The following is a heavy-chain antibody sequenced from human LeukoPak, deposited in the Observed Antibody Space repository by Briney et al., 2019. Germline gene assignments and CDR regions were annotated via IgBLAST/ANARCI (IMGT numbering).Heavy chain of an antibody. Sequence: GGSLRLSCAASGFTFSTYWMHWVRQAPGKGLVWVSHINTVGSRTDYTDTVKGRFTVSRDNAKNTLYLQMNSLRAEDTAVYYCAFGTVSQSFNHWGQGTLVTVSS. CDR2: INTVGSRT. CDR1: GFTFSTYW. D-gene: IGHD3-10*01. CDR3: AFGTVSQSFNH. J-gene: IGHJ4*02. V-gene: IGHV3-74*01.